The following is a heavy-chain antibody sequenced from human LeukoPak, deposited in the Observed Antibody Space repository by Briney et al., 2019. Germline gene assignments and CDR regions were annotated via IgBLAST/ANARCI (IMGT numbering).Heavy chain of an antibody. CDR3: ARQPPRITMVRGVIISPPDY. J-gene: IGHJ4*02. D-gene: IGHD3-10*01. V-gene: IGHV5-51*01. CDR2: IYPGDSDT. CDR1: GYSFTSYW. Sequence: GESLKISCKGSGYSFTSYWIGWVRQMPGKGLECMGIIYPGDSDTRYSPSFQGQVTISADKSISTAYLQWSSLKASDTAMYYCARQPPRITMVRGVIISPPDYWGQGTLVTVSS.